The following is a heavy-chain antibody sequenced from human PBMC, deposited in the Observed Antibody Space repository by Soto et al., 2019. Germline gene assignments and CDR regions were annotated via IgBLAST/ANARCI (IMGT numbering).Heavy chain of an antibody. CDR1: GVTFSGHW. J-gene: IGHJ5*02. D-gene: IGHD2-15*01. CDR2: INSDGSST. V-gene: IGHV3-74*01. Sequence: EVQLVESGGDLVQRGGSLRLSCAGSGVTFSGHWMHWVRQAPGKGLVWVSRINSDGSSTSYADSVKGRFTISRDNAKNTLQLQMNSLTVEDTAVYYCARACCNEQTWFDPWGQGTLVTVSS. CDR3: ARACCNEQTWFDP.